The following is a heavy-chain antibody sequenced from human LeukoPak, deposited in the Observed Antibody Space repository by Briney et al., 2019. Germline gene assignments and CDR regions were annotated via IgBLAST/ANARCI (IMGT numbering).Heavy chain of an antibody. J-gene: IGHJ4*02. CDR3: TTQGGIYGDYGLSMYYFDY. D-gene: IGHD4-17*01. Sequence: GGSLRLSCAASGFTFSNAWMSWVRQAPGKGLEWVGRIKSKTEGGTTDYAAPVKGRFTISRDDSKNTLYLQMNSLKTEDTAVYYCTTQGGIYGDYGLSMYYFDYWGQGTLVTVSS. V-gene: IGHV3-15*01. CDR1: GFTFSNAW. CDR2: IKSKTEGGTT.